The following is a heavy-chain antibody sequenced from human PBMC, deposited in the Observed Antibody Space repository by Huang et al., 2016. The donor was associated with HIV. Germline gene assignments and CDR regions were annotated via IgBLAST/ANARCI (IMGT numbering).Heavy chain of an antibody. D-gene: IGHD3-9*01. Sequence: QVHLVQSGAEVKKPGSSVRVSCTASGGSFKISGISWVRQAPGQGLEWLGGSLRMLWSANYGQKMSGRVTITARESTTTVYMDLTSLRPEDTAVYYCASGASYEIWTPYYSGWHYSMDVWGEGTTVTVSS. V-gene: IGHV1-69*13. J-gene: IGHJ6*03. CDR3: ASGASYEIWTPYYSGWHYSMDV. CDR2: SLRMLWSA. CDR1: GGSFKISG.